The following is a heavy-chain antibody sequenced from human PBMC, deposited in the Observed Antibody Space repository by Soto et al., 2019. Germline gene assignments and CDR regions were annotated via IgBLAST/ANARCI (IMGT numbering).Heavy chain of an antibody. V-gene: IGHV3-74*01. CDR1: GYNISDLW. CDR3: ARKKIVRANSPSQYYYHAMEV. CDR2: INSDGSTI. D-gene: IGHD2-8*01. J-gene: IGHJ6*02. Sequence: PGGSQRHWCAALGYNISDLWGHRVRKNPEKGLVWVSHINSDGSTIVYADSVKGRFTISRDNSKNTVYLQMNSLRAEDTAVYYCARKKIVRANSPSQYYYHAMEVWGQGNTVPVSS.